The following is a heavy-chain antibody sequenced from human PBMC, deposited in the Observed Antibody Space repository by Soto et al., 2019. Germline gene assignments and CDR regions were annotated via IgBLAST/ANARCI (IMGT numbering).Heavy chain of an antibody. J-gene: IGHJ4*02. CDR3: AREPGDDSSGYYDY. D-gene: IGHD3-22*01. CDR1: GGTFSSYA. V-gene: IGHV1-69*13. CDR2: IIPIFGTA. Sequence: ASVKVSCKASGGTFSSYAISWVRQAPGQGLGWMGGIIPIFGTANYAQKFQGRVTITADESTSTAYMELSSLRSEDTAVYYCAREPGDDSSGYYDYWGQGTLVTVYS.